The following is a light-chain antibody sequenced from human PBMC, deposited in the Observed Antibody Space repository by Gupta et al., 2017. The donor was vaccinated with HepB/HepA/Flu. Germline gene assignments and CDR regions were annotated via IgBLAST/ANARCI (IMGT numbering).Light chain of an antibody. Sequence: EIVLTQSPGTLSLSPGERATLSCWASQSVGNNYVAWYQQKPGQAPRLIIYGASSRATGSPDRVSGSGEGKDFTLTSSRRENEDCAVYYGQQYCYSRTFGQGTKVEV. CDR3: QQYCYSRT. J-gene: IGKJ1*01. CDR1: QSVGNNY. CDR2: GAS. V-gene: IGKV3-20*01.